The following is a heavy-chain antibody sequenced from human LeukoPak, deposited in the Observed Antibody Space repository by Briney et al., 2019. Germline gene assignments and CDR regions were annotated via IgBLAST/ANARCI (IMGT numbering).Heavy chain of an antibody. D-gene: IGHD6-19*01. J-gene: IGHJ4*02. CDR1: GFTFSSYI. Sequence: PGGSLRLSCAASGFTFSSYIMTWVPQAPGKGLEWVSSISSSSSYIYYADSVKGRFTISRDNGKNSLYLQMNSLRAEDTAVYYCARSFSSGWYFDYWGQGTLVTVSS. CDR2: ISSSSSYI. CDR3: ARSFSSGWYFDY. V-gene: IGHV3-21*01.